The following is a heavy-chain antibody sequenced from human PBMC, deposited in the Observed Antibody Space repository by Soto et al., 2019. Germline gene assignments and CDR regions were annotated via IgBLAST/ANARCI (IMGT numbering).Heavy chain of an antibody. CDR3: ARHSPPFFYGSGPWDV. D-gene: IGHD3-10*01. CDR1: GGTISSYY. Sequence: SETLSLTCPVSGGTISSYYWSWIRQPPGKGLEWIGYIYYSGSTNYNPSLKSRVTISVDTSKNQFSLKLSSLIAADTAVYYCARHSPPFFYGSGPWDVWGQGTTVTVSS. J-gene: IGHJ6*02. CDR2: IYYSGST. V-gene: IGHV4-59*08.